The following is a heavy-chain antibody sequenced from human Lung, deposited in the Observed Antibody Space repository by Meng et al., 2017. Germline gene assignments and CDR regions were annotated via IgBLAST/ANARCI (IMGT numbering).Heavy chain of an antibody. CDR2: INRDGTKP. J-gene: IGHJ1*01. CDR1: GFTFTDHW. CDR3: TNDRLNH. V-gene: IGHV3-74*01. Sequence: EGDVVGSGGGLVPPGGSLRLAWAASGFTFTDHWMHWVRQGPGKGLVWVSRINRDGTKPTYADSVKGRFTISRDNAKNTLYLQMNNLRAEDTAFYYCTNDRLNHWGQGALVTVSS. D-gene: IGHD1-1*01.